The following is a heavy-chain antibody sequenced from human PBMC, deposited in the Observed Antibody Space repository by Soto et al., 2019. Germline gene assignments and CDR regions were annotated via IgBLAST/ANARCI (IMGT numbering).Heavy chain of an antibody. Sequence: QVQLVESGGGVVQPGRSLRLSCAASGFTFSSYDMHWVRQAPGKGLEWVAVISYDGSNKYCADSVKGRFTISRDNSKNTLELQMNSLRAEDTAVFYCAKDQGWFGELEGLDYWGQGALVTVSS. J-gene: IGHJ4*02. CDR1: GFTFSSYD. D-gene: IGHD3-10*01. CDR3: AKDQGWFGELEGLDY. CDR2: ISYDGSNK. V-gene: IGHV3-30*18.